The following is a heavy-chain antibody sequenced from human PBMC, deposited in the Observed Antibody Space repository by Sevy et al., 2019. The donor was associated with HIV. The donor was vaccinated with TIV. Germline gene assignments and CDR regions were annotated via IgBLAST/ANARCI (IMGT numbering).Heavy chain of an antibody. Sequence: ASVKVSCKASGYTFTSYGISWVRQAPGHGLEWMGWVSGYNANANYALRFQGRVTMTSDTSTSTAYMELRSLTSDDTAFYYCVKDWAHLGRYDCFDPWGQGTLVTVSS. J-gene: IGHJ5*02. V-gene: IGHV1-18*04. CDR3: VKDWAHLGRYDCFDP. CDR2: VSGYNANA. CDR1: GYTFTSYG. D-gene: IGHD1-1*01.